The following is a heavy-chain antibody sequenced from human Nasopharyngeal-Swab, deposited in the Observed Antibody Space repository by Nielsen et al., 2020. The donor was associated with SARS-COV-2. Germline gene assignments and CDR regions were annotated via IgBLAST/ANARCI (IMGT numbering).Heavy chain of an antibody. V-gene: IGHV4-34*01. CDR1: GGSFSGYY. J-gene: IGHJ5*02. CDR2: INHSGST. Sequence: SETLSLTCAVYGGSFSGYYWSWIRQPPGKGLEWIGEINHSGSTNYNPSLKSRVTISVDTSKNQFSLKLSSVTAADTAVYYCASGFIAYCGGDCSNWFDPWGQGTLVTVSS. CDR3: ASGFIAYCGGDCSNWFDP. D-gene: IGHD2-21*02.